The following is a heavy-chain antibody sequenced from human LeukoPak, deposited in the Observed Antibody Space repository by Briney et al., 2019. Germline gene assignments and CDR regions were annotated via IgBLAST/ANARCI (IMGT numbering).Heavy chain of an antibody. V-gene: IGHV3-21*06. D-gene: IGHD2-2*01. CDR2: ISSSNSYI. CDR1: GFTFSSYN. J-gene: IGHJ4*02. Sequence: GGSLRLSGAASGFTFSSYNMNWVRQAPGKGLEWVSSISSSNSYIYYADSVKGRFTISRDNAKNSLYLQMNSLRAEDTAVYYCASTCSDPRCYGEDYWGQGTLVTVSS. CDR3: ASTCSDPRCYGEDY.